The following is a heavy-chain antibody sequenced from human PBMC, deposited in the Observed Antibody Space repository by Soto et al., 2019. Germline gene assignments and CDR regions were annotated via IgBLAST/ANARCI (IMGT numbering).Heavy chain of an antibody. J-gene: IGHJ4*02. CDR1: GDSVSSNSAA. CDR3: ARDQPVSYSSGWYDLDY. D-gene: IGHD6-19*01. V-gene: IGHV6-1*01. CDR2: TYYRSKWYN. Sequence: PSQTLSLTCAISGDSVSSNSAAWNLIRQSPSRGLEWLGRTYYRSKWYNDYAVSVKSRITINPDTSKNQFSLQLNSVTPEDTAVYYCARDQPVSYSSGWYDLDYWGQGTRVTVSS.